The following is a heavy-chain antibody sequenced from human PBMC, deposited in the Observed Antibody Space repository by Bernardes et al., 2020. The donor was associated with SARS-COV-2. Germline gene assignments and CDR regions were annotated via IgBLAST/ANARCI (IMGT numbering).Heavy chain of an antibody. CDR3: AKDILHYGDYSYFDY. J-gene: IGHJ4*02. CDR2: ISGSGGST. V-gene: IGHV3-23*01. CDR1: GFTFSSYA. Sequence: GGSLRLSCAASGFTFSSYAMSWVRQAPGKGLEWVSAISGSGGSTYYADSVKGRFTISRDNSKNTLYLQMNSLRAEDTAVYYCAKDILHYGDYSYFDYWGQGTLVTVSS. D-gene: IGHD4-17*01.